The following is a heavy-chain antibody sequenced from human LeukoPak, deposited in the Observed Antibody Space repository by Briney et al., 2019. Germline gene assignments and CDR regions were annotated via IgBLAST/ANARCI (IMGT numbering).Heavy chain of an antibody. J-gene: IGHJ4*02. CDR3: ARNARGPGDY. D-gene: IGHD2-2*01. Sequence: GGSLRLSCAASGLTFSTYWMNWVRQAPGKGLEWVANIKEDGSEKYYVDSVKGRFTISRDNAKNSVDLQMNSLRAEDTAIYYCARNARGPGDYWGQGTVVTVSS. CDR1: GLTFSTYW. CDR2: IKEDGSEK. V-gene: IGHV3-7*01.